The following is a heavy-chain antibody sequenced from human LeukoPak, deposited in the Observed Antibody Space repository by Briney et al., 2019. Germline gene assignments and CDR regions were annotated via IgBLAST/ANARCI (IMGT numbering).Heavy chain of an antibody. CDR2: IYHSGST. V-gene: IGHV4-30-2*01. Sequence: PSETLSLTCTVSGGSISSGGYYWSWIRQPPGKGLEWIGYIYHSGSTYYNPSLKSRVTISVDRSKNQFSLKLSSVTAADTAVYYCARDRRLERRGAFDIWGQGTMVTVSS. CDR1: GGSISSGGYY. D-gene: IGHD1-1*01. J-gene: IGHJ3*02. CDR3: ARDRRLERRGAFDI.